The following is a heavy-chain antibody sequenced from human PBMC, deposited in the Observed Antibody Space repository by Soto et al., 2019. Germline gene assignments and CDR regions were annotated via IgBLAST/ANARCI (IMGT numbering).Heavy chain of an antibody. V-gene: IGHV1-69*13. CDR1: GGTFSSYA. Sequence: ASVKVSCKASGGTFSSYAISWVRQAPGQGLEWMGGIIPIFGTANYAQKFQGRVTITADESTSTAYMELSSLRSEDTAVYYCARPGIAAAGSRWEYYFDYWGQGTLVTVSS. J-gene: IGHJ4*02. CDR2: IIPIFGTA. D-gene: IGHD6-13*01. CDR3: ARPGIAAAGSRWEYYFDY.